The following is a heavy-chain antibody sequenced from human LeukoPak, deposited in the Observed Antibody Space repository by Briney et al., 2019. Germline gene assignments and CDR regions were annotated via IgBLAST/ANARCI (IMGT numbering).Heavy chain of an antibody. J-gene: IGHJ6*03. CDR1: GFTFSSYW. V-gene: IGHV3-7*01. CDR2: IKQDGSEK. D-gene: IGHD3-22*01. Sequence: GGSLRLSCAASGFTFSSYWMSWVRQAPGKGLEWVANIKQDGSEKYYVDSVKGRFTISRDNAKNSLYLQMNSLRAEDTAVYYCARAPRPIPYYYDSSGYYYMDVWGKGTTVTVSS. CDR3: ARAPRPIPYYYDSSGYYYMDV.